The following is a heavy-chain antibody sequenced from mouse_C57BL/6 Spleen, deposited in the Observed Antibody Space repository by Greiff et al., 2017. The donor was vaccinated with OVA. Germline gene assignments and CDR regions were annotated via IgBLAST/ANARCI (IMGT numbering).Heavy chain of an antibody. CDR2: ISNGGGST. CDR1: GFTFSDYY. J-gene: IGHJ4*01. Sequence: EVQGVESGGGLVQPGGSLKLSCAASGFTFSDYYMYWVRQTPEKRLEWVAYISNGGGSTYYPDTVKGRFTISRDNAKNTLYLQMSRLKSEDTAMYYCARQDYDYDGSMDYWGQGTSVTVSS. CDR3: ARQDYDYDGSMDY. D-gene: IGHD2-4*01. V-gene: IGHV5-12*01.